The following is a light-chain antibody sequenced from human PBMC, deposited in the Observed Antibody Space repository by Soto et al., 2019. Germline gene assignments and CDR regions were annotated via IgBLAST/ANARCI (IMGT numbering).Light chain of an antibody. CDR1: QNVSSY. Sequence: EIVLTQSLATLSLSPGERTTISCRASQNVSSYLAWYQQKPGQAPRLLIYDASNRATGIPARFSGSGSGTDFTLTISSLEPEDFAVYYCQQRSNWPKTFGQGTKVDIK. V-gene: IGKV3-11*01. CDR3: QQRSNWPKT. CDR2: DAS. J-gene: IGKJ1*01.